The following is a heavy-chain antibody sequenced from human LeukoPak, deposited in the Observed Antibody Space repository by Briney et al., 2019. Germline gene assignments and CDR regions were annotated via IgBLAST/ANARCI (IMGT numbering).Heavy chain of an antibody. D-gene: IGHD2-21*02. J-gene: IGHJ6*04. V-gene: IGHV1-46*01. CDR2: INPSGGST. CDR3: ARDLASCGGDCHFPHYYYRMDV. CDR1: GYTCTSYY. Sequence: ASVKVSCKASGYTCTSYYMHWVRQAPGQGLEWMGIINPSGGSTSYAQKFQGRVTITRATSTSPVYMELSSLRSEDTAVYYCARDLASCGGDCHFPHYYYRMDVWGKGNTVTVSS.